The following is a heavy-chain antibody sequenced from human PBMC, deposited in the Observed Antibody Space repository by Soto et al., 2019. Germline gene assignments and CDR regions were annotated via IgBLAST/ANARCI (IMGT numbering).Heavy chain of an antibody. D-gene: IGHD2-15*01. V-gene: IGHV3-15*07. CDR3: TTTRCSGGSCPTGYYYYYYGMDV. CDR2: IKSKTDGGTT. J-gene: IGHJ6*02. CDR1: GFTFSNAW. Sequence: GGSLRLSCAASGFTFSNAWMNWVRQAPGKGLEWVGRIKSKTDGGTTDYAAPVKGRFTISRDDSKNTLYLQMNSLKTEDTAVYYCTTTRCSGGSCPTGYYYYYYGMDVWGQGTTVTVSS.